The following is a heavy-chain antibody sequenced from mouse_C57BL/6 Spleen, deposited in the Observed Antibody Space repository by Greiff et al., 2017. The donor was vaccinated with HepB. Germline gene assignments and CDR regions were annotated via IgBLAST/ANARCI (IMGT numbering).Heavy chain of an antibody. CDR3: ARYYGSMDY. J-gene: IGHJ4*01. CDR1: GYTFTSYW. D-gene: IGHD1-1*02. V-gene: IGHV1-61*01. Sequence: VQLQQPGAELVRPGSSVKLSCKASGYTFTSYWMDWVKQRPGQGLEWIGNIYPSDSETHYNQKFKDKATLTVDKSSSTAYMQLSSLTSEDSAVYYCARYYGSMDYWGQGTSVTVSS. CDR2: IYPSDSET.